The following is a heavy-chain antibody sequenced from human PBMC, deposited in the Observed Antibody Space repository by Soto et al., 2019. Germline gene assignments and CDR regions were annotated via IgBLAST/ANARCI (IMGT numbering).Heavy chain of an antibody. CDR1: GFTFSRYA. D-gene: IGHD2-15*01. J-gene: IGHJ2*01. CDR2: ISGSGDDS. Sequence: EVQLLESGGGLVQPGGSLRLSCAASGFTFSRYALSWLRQAPGKGLEWVSAISGSGDDSYYADSVKGRFTISRDNSKNTLYLQMNSLRAEDTAIYYCAKAAVANWYFDLWGRGTLVTVSS. CDR3: AKAAVANWYFDL. V-gene: IGHV3-23*01.